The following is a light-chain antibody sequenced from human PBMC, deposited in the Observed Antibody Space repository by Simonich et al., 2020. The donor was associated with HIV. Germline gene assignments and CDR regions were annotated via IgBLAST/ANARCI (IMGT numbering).Light chain of an antibody. V-gene: IGKV1-5*03. CDR2: KAS. J-gene: IGKJ5*01. CDR3: QQYDNVPIT. CDR1: QSISIW. Sequence: DIQMTQSPSTLSATVGDRVTITCRASQSISIWLAWYQQKPGKAPKLLIYKASSLESGVPASFSGSGSGTEFTLTSSSLQPEDIVTYYCQQYDNVPITFGQGTRLEIK.